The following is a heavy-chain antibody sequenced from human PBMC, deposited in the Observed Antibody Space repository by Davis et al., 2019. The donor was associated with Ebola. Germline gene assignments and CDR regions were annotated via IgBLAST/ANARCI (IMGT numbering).Heavy chain of an antibody. D-gene: IGHD2-15*01. Sequence: GESLKISCAASGFIVSDKYMSWVRQAPGKGLEWVSVLYRDGRTYYADSVKGRFTISRDNSKNTLYLQMRSLRTEDTAVYYCVKDRFTVVVVHGGFDYWGQGTLVTVSS. CDR2: LYRDGRT. CDR3: VKDRFTVVVVHGGFDY. J-gene: IGHJ4*02. V-gene: IGHV3-53*05. CDR1: GFIVSDKY.